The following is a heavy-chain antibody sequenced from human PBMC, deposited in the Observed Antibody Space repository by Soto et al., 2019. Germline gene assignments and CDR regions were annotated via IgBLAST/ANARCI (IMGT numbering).Heavy chain of an antibody. CDR2: IYYSGST. CDR1: GGSISTTSYY. V-gene: IGHV4-39*01. D-gene: IGHD3-16*01. CDR3: ARLYDYIAIFDY. Sequence: SETLSLTCTVPGGSISTTSYYWGWIRQPPGKGLEWVGSIYYSGSTNYNPSLKSRVTISVDTSKNQFSLKLSSVTAADTAVYYCARLYDYIAIFDYWGQGTLGTVSS. J-gene: IGHJ4*02.